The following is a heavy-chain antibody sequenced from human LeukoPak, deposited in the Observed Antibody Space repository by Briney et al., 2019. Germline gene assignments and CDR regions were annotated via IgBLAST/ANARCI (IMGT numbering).Heavy chain of an antibody. J-gene: IGHJ4*02. Sequence: ETGGSLRLSCAASGFTFSSYAMSWVRQAPGKGLEWVSAISGSGGSTYYADSVKGRFTISRDNSKDTLYLQMNSRRAEDTAVYYCANCGGSCYYFLDWGQGTLVTVSS. CDR2: ISGSGGST. D-gene: IGHD2-15*01. CDR3: ANCGGSCYYFLD. V-gene: IGHV3-23*01. CDR1: GFTFSSYA.